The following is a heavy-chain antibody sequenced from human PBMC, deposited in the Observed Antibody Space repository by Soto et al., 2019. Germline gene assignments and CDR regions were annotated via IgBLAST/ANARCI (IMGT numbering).Heavy chain of an antibody. CDR3: AREGAVAGNGAFDI. V-gene: IGHV1-3*01. Sequence: ASVKVSCKASGYTFTSYAMHWVRQAPGQRLEWMGWINAGNGNTKYSQKFQGRVTITRDTSASTAYMELSSLRSEDTDVYYCAREGAVAGNGAFDIWGQGTMVTVSS. J-gene: IGHJ3*02. D-gene: IGHD6-19*01. CDR1: GYTFTSYA. CDR2: INAGNGNT.